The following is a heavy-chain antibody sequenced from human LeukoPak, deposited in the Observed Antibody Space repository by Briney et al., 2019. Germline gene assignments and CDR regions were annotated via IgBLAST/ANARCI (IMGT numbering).Heavy chain of an antibody. V-gene: IGHV4-4*07. D-gene: IGHD3-10*01. J-gene: IGHJ6*03. CDR2: IYTSGST. Sequence: SETLSLTCTVSGGSISSYYWSWIRQPAGKGLEWIGRIYTSGSTNYNPSLKSRVTMSVDTSKNQFSLKLSSVTAADTAVYYCARDRPEVTMVRGVIASYYYYYYMDVWGKGTTVTVTS. CDR3: ARDRPEVTMVRGVIASYYYYYYMDV. CDR1: GGSISSYY.